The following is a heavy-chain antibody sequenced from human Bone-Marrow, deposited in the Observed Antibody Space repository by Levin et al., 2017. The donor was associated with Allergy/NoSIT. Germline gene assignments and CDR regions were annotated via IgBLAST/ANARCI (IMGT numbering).Heavy chain of an antibody. CDR1: GFTFSSYS. J-gene: IGHJ4*02. D-gene: IGHD1-26*01. Sequence: GESLKISCAASGFTFSSYSMNWVRQAPGKGLGWVSYISSTSSTIYYADSVKGRFAISRDNAKSSLYLQMNSLRAEDTAVYYCARDMYSAWTMISFDYWGQGTLVTVSS. CDR2: ISSTSSTI. V-gene: IGHV3-48*04. CDR3: ARDMYSAWTMISFDY.